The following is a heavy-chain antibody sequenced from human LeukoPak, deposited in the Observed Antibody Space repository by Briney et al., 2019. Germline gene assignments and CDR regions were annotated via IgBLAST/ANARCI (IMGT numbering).Heavy chain of an antibody. D-gene: IGHD3-22*01. V-gene: IGHV4-61*01. CDR1: GGSISSSSYY. Sequence: SETLSLTCTVSGGSISSSSYYWSWIQQPPGRGLEWIGYIYYSGTTNYNPSLKSRVTISVDTSKNQFTLKLSSVTAADTAVYYCARVSPPFDSGWDYWGQGTLVTVSS. CDR3: ARVSPPFDSGWDY. J-gene: IGHJ4*02. CDR2: IYYSGTT.